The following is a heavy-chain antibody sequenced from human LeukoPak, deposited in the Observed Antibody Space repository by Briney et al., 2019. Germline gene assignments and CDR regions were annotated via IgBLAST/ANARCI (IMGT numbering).Heavy chain of an antibody. CDR3: VRDSPRGVGYGDLDY. Sequence: GGSLRLSCAASGFTFANYDMNWVRQAPGKGLEWVSVIRASFTPYYAESVKGRFTISRDNSKNALDLQMESLRVEDTALYYCVRDSPRGVGYGDLDYWGQGALVTVSS. CDR1: GFTFANYD. J-gene: IGHJ4*02. V-gene: IGHV3-23*01. CDR2: IRASFTP. D-gene: IGHD4-17*01.